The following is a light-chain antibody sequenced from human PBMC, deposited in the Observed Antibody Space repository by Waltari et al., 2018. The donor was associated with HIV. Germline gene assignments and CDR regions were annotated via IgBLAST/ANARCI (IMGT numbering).Light chain of an antibody. CDR2: AAS. CDR1: QSVGNNY. Sequence: EIVLTQSPDTLSLSPGERATLSCRASQSVGNNYLAWFQHRPVQPPRLLIYAASTRAAGIPDRFSGSGSGTHFTLTINKLEPEDFAMYYCQQYGGSPYTFGQGT. CDR3: QQYGGSPYT. J-gene: IGKJ2*01. V-gene: IGKV3-20*01.